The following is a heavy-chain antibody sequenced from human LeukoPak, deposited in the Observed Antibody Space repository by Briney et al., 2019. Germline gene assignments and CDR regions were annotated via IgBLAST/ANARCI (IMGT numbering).Heavy chain of an antibody. CDR1: GGSISSSSYY. D-gene: IGHD3-10*01. CDR3: ARGPDTMGTLPFDY. J-gene: IGHJ4*02. CDR2: IYYSGST. Sequence: PSETLSLTCTVSGGSISSSSYYWGWIRQPPGKGLEWIGSIYYSGSTYYNPSLKSRVTISVDTSKNQFSLKLSSVTAADTAVCYCARGPDTMGTLPFDYWGQGTLVTVSS. V-gene: IGHV4-39*07.